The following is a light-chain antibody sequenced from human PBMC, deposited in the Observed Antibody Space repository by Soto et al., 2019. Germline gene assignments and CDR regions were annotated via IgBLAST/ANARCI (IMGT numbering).Light chain of an antibody. Sequence: EIVLTQSPGTLSLSPGERATLSCRASQSVSSTYLAWYQQKPGQAPRLRIYGASIRATGVPDRFSGSGSGTDFTLTISRLEPEYFAVYYCHQYGSSPYTFGQAPKLEIK. J-gene: IGKJ2*01. CDR2: GAS. V-gene: IGKV3-20*01. CDR1: QSVSSTY. CDR3: HQYGSSPYT.